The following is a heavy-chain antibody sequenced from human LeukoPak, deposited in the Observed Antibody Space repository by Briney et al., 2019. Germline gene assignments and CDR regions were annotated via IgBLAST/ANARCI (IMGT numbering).Heavy chain of an antibody. CDR3: ARTTEGYTGGPGYSYYYYMDV. V-gene: IGHV4-59*01. D-gene: IGHD5-24*01. Sequence: SETLSLTCTVSGGSISSYYWSWIRQPPGKGLEWIGYIHYSGSTHYNPSLKSRVTISVDTSKNQVSLKLRSVTAADTAVYYCARTTEGYTGGPGYSYYYYMDVWGKGTTVTISS. CDR2: IHYSGST. J-gene: IGHJ6*03. CDR1: GGSISSYY.